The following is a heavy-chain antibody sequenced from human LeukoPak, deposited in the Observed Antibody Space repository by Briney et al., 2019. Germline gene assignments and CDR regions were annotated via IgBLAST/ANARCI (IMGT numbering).Heavy chain of an antibody. CDR1: GGSISSHY. Sequence: SETLSLTCTVSGGSISSHYWSWIRQPPGKGLEWIGYIYYSGSTNYNPSLKSRVTISVDTSKNQFSLKLSSVTAADTAVYYCARELKRRDFFDFLDYFDYWGQGTLVTVSS. CDR3: ARELKRRDFFDFLDYFDY. CDR2: IYYSGST. J-gene: IGHJ4*02. V-gene: IGHV4-59*11. D-gene: IGHD3/OR15-3a*01.